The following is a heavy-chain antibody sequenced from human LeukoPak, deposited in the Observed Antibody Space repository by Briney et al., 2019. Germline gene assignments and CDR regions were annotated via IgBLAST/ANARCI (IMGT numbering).Heavy chain of an antibody. J-gene: IGHJ5*02. V-gene: IGHV7-4-1*02. CDR1: GYTFTSYA. CDR3: ARDAVYSSSLNWFDP. CDR2: INTNTGNP. D-gene: IGHD6-13*01. Sequence: GASVNVSCTASGYTFTSYAMNWVRQAPGQGLEWMGWINTNTGNPTYAQGFTGRFVFSLDTSVSTAYLQISSLKAEDTAVYYCARDAVYSSSLNWFDPWGQGTLVTVSS.